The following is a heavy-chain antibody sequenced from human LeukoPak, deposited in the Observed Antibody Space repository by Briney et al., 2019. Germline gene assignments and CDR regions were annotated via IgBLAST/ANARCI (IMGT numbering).Heavy chain of an antibody. D-gene: IGHD6-13*01. J-gene: IGHJ6*02. Sequence: GGSLRLSCAASGFTVSSNYMTWVRQAPGKGLEWVSVIYSGGSTYSADSVKGRFTISRDNSKNTLYLQMNSLRAEDTAVYYCAKAELYSSSWFPMDVWGQGTTVTVSS. CDR2: IYSGGST. CDR1: GFTVSSNY. V-gene: IGHV3-53*05. CDR3: AKAELYSSSWFPMDV.